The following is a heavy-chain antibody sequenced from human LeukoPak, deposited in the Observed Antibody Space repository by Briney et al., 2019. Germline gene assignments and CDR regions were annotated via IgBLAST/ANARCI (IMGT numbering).Heavy chain of an antibody. D-gene: IGHD5-12*01. J-gene: IGHJ4*02. CDR3: ARGDIVATNGFGY. V-gene: IGHV4-31*03. CDR1: GGSISSGGYY. CDR2: IYYSGST. Sequence: SQTLSLTCTVSGGSISSGGYYWSWIRQHPGKGLEWIGYIYYSGSTYYNPSLKSRVTISVNMSKNQFSLKLSSVTAADTAVYYCARGDIVATNGFGYWGQGTLVTVSS.